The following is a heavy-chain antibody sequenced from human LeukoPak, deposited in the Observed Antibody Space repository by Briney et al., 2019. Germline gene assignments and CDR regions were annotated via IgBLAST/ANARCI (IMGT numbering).Heavy chain of an antibody. D-gene: IGHD4-17*01. Sequence: SETLSLTCAVYGGSFSGYYWSWIRQPPGKGLEWIGEINHSGSTNYNPSLKSRVTISVDTSKNQFSLKLSSVTAADTAVYYCARSVDYGSAFDIWAKGQWSPSLQ. CDR2: INHSGST. V-gene: IGHV4-34*01. CDR1: GGSFSGYY. CDR3: ARSVDYGSAFDI. J-gene: IGHJ3*02.